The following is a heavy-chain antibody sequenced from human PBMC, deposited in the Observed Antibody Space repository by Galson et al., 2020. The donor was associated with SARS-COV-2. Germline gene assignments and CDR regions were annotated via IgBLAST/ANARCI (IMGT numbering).Heavy chain of an antibody. CDR2: IFNSGAT. D-gene: IGHD2-15*01. J-gene: IGHJ4*02. CDR1: GFSATSNY. V-gene: IGHV3-66*02. Sequence: GGTLRLSCAVSGFSATSNYMSWVRQVPGTGLEWVSVIFNSGATYYTASVRGRFTISRDFSKNNLYLQMARLSPDDTALYYCATSPSRGSVFEGCASWGRGALVKVSS. CDR3: ATSPSRGSVFEGCAS.